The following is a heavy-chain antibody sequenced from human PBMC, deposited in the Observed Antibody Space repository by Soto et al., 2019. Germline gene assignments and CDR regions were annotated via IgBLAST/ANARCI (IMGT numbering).Heavy chain of an antibody. CDR2: IHHSGDD. CDR3: ASVDILTVYGCMDV. J-gene: IGHJ6*02. D-gene: IGHD3-9*01. V-gene: IGHV4-4*02. CDR1: GESVSSDSW. Sequence: SETLSLTCVVSGESVSSDSWWSWVRQPPGKGLEWIGEIHHSGDDNYNPSLKSRVTLSLDKSKNQFSLKLSSVTAADTAVYYCASVDILTVYGCMDVWGQGTTVTVSS.